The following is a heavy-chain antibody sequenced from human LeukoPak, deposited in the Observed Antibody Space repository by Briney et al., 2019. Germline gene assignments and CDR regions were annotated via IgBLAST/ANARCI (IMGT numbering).Heavy chain of an antibody. V-gene: IGHV3-9*01. CDR2: ISWNSGSI. Sequence: GGSLRLSCAASGFTFDDYAMHWVRQAPGKGLEWVSGISWNSGSIGYADSVKGRFTISRDNAKNSLYLQMNSLRAEDTALYYCAKGYSGSLTDFDYWGQGTLVTVSS. J-gene: IGHJ4*02. CDR1: GFTFDDYA. D-gene: IGHD1-26*01. CDR3: AKGYSGSLTDFDY.